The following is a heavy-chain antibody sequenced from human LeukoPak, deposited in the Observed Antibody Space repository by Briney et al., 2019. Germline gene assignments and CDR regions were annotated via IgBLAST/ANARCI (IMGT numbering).Heavy chain of an antibody. D-gene: IGHD6-19*01. CDR2: IYSSGIT. V-gene: IGHV4-59*08. Sequence: SETLSLTCTVSGVSMSGYYWSWIRQPPGKGLDLIGHIYSSGITVYNAPLKSRVTISIDTPRTQFSLALTSVTDADTAVYYCAKCATVGPVAPGLDYWGRGALVTVSS. CDR1: GVSMSGYY. CDR3: AKCATVGPVAPGLDY. J-gene: IGHJ4*01.